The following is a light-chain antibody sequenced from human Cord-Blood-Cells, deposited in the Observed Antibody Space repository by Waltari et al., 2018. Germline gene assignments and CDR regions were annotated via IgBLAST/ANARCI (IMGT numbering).Light chain of an antibody. CDR3: AAWDDSLNGRV. CDR1: STKIGSNT. J-gene: IGLJ3*02. Sequence: QSVLTQPPSASGTPGQRVTNSCSGSSTKIGSNTENRYQQLPGTAPKPLIYSNNQRPSGVPDRFSGSKSGTSASLAISGLQSEDEADYYCAAWDDSLNGRVFGGGTKLTVL. CDR2: SNN. V-gene: IGLV1-44*01.